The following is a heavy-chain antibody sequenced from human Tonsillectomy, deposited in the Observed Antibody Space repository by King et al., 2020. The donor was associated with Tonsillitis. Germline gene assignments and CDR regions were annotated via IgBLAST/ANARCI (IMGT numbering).Heavy chain of an antibody. V-gene: IGHV3-30*04. CDR3: ARDMLHYDSSGYLTYDAFDI. CDR2: ISFDGRNK. Sequence: VQLVESGGGVVQPGRSLRLSCAASGFTFSNYAMHWVRQAPGKWLEWVAVISFDGRNKYNADSVKGRFTISRDNAKNTLYLQMNSLRAEDTAVYYCARDMLHYDSSGYLTYDAFDIWGQGKMVTVSS. CDR1: GFTFSNYA. J-gene: IGHJ3*02. D-gene: IGHD3-22*01.